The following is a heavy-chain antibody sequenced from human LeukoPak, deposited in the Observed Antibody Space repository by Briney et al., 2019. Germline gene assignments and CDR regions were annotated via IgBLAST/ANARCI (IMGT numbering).Heavy chain of an antibody. J-gene: IGHJ4*02. D-gene: IGHD5-18*01. CDR2: IYSGGST. CDR3: ARWARDTGMVTGFDY. CDR1: GFTVSSNY. Sequence: GGSLRLSCAASGFTVSSNYMSWVRQAPGKGLEWVSVIYSGGSTYYADSVKGRFTISRDNAKTSLYLQMNSLRAEDTAVYYCARWARDTGMVTGFDYWGQGILVTVSS. V-gene: IGHV3-66*01.